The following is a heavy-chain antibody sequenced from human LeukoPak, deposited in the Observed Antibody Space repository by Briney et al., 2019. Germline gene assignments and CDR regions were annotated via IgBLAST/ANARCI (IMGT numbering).Heavy chain of an antibody. CDR2: IYYSGTT. V-gene: IGHV4-59*01. D-gene: IGHD2-21*02. CDR3: ARGRPAYCGGDCCNDY. Sequence: SETLSLTCTVSGGSISSYNWSWIRQPPGKGLEWIGYIYYSGTTSYNPSLKSRVTISVDTSKNQFSLKLSSVTAGDTAVYYCARGRPAYCGGDCCNDYWGQGTLVTVSS. CDR1: GGSISSYN. J-gene: IGHJ4*02.